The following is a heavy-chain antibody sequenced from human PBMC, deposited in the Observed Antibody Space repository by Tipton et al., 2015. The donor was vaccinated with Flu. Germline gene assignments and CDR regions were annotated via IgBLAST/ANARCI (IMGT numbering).Heavy chain of an antibody. CDR3: ARGFYNGAWNHFDS. V-gene: IGHV4-38-2*01. J-gene: IGHJ4*02. D-gene: IGHD1-1*01. CDR1: DYSLSSTYY. Sequence: TLSLTCAVSDYSLSSTYYWGWIRQSPGKGLEWIGSISHSGIPYYNPTLKSRVTISVDTSKNQFSLKMSSVTAADTAVYHCARGFYNGAWNHFDSWGQGTLVTVSS. CDR2: ISHSGIP.